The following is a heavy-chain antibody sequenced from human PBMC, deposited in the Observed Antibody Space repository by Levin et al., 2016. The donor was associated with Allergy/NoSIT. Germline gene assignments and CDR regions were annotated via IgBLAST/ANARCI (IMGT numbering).Heavy chain of an antibody. CDR3: ARAGATPADY. Sequence: GESLKISCAASGFTFSSYWISWVRQAPGKGLEWVANIKQDGSEKYYVDSVKGRFTISRDNAKNTLYLQMNSLRAEDTAVYYCARAGATPADYWGQGTLVTVSS. J-gene: IGHJ4*02. CDR1: GFTFSSYW. V-gene: IGHV3-7*03. D-gene: IGHD6-25*01. CDR2: IKQDGSEK.